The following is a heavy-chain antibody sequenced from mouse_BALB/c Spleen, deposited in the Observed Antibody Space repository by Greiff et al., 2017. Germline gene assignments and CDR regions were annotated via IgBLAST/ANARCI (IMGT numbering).Heavy chain of an antibody. CDR1: GFSLTSYG. CDR3: ARGRDYYGSSSAWFAY. Sequence: VQLQQSGPGLVAPSQSLSITCTVSGFSLTSYGVHWVRQPPGKGLEWLGVIWAGGSTNYNSALMSRLSISKDNSKSQVFLKMNSLQTDDTAMYYCARGRDYYGSSSAWFAYWGQGTLVTVSA. V-gene: IGHV2-9*02. D-gene: IGHD1-1*01. J-gene: IGHJ3*01. CDR2: IWAGGST.